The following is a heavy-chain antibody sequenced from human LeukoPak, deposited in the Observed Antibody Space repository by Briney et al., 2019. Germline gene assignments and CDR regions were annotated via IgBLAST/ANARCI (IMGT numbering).Heavy chain of an antibody. D-gene: IGHD1-26*01. Sequence: GASVKVSCKASGYIFTGYYMHWVRQAPGQGLEWTGWIYPNSGGTRYAQKFQSRVTMTRDTSISTAYMELSGLTSDDTAVFYCARDLATTSTWEFDYWGQGTLVSVSS. J-gene: IGHJ4*02. V-gene: IGHV1-2*02. CDR1: GYIFTGYY. CDR3: ARDLATTSTWEFDY. CDR2: IYPNSGGT.